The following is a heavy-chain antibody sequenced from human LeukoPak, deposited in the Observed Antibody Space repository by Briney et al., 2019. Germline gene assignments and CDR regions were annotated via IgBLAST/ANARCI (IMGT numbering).Heavy chain of an antibody. J-gene: IGHJ4*02. D-gene: IGHD2-2*01. Sequence: GGSLRLSCAASGFTFSSYGMHWVRQAPGKGLEWVAVIWYDGSNKYYADSVKGRFTISRDNSKNTLYLQMNSLRAEDTAVYYCAKTTRQVGHFDYWGQGTLVTVSS. CDR2: IWYDGSNK. CDR3: AKTTRQVGHFDY. V-gene: IGHV3-33*06. CDR1: GFTFSSYG.